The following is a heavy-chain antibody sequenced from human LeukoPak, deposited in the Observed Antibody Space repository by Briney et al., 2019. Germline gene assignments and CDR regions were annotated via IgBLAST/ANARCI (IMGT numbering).Heavy chain of an antibody. J-gene: IGHJ4*02. D-gene: IGHD5-18*01. CDR3: ARERDQEGVTDTHYFDY. Sequence: SETLSLTCSVSGGSISSYYWSWIRQPPGKGLEWIGYIYYSGSTNYNPSLKSRVTISVDTSKNQFSLKLSSVTAADTAVYYCARERDQEGVTDTHYFDYWGQGTLVTVSS. CDR1: GGSISSYY. CDR2: IYYSGST. V-gene: IGHV4-59*01.